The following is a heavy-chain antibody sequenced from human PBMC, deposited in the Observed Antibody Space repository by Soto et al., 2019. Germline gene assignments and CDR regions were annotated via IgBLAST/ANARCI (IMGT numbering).Heavy chain of an antibody. CDR2: IIPIFGTA. Sequence: EASVKVSCKASGGTFSSYAISCVRQARGQGLEWMGGIIPIFGTANYAQKFQGRVTITADESKSTAYMELSSLRSEDTAVYYCDCSRRDYDILTGYYXAYWGQGTLVTVSS. CDR1: GGTFSSYA. D-gene: IGHD3-9*01. V-gene: IGHV1-69*13. J-gene: IGHJ4*02. CDR3: DCSRRDYDILTGYYXAY.